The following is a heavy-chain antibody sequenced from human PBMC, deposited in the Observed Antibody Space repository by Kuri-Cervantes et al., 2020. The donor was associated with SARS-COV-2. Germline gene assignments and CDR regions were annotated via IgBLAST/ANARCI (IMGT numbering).Heavy chain of an antibody. V-gene: IGHV3-23*01. J-gene: IGHJ6*03. Sequence: GESLKISCTASDFSFGRYGMSWVRQAPGKGLEWVSSISSISDNTYYADFVRGRFATTRDNSKNTLYLHMDSLRAEDTAIYYCAKETTGYYYYMDVWGKGTTVTVSS. D-gene: IGHD4-17*01. CDR2: ISSISDNT. CDR3: AKETTGYYYYMDV. CDR1: DFSFGRYG.